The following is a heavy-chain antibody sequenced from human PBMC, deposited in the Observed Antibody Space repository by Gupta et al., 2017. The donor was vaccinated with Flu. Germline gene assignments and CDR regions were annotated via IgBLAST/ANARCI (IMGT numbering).Heavy chain of an antibody. V-gene: IGHV1-45*02. CDR1: GWTFTYRF. CDR3: ARSDLRDDQTFFDN. D-gene: IGHD1-1*01. J-gene: IGHJ4*02. Sequence: QMQLVQSGAEVKRTGSSVKIACTASGWTFTYRFLHWLRQAPGQAPEWMGWITPYNGNWNYGRKFRGRSSIVREASLQTSYMELTSLTPEDTAIDEGARSDLRDDQTFFDNFGQGTPGTVSS. CDR2: ITPYNGNW.